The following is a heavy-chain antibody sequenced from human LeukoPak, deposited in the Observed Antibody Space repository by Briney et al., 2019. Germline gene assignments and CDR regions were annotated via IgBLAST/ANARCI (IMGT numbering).Heavy chain of an antibody. V-gene: IGHV3-66*01. J-gene: IGHJ4*02. Sequence: PGGSLRLSCAASGLTVSSNYMSWVRQAPGKGLEWISVIYASGSSYYADSVEGRFTISRDISKNTVFLQMKSLRAGDTAVYYCARDPYGDYAFDYWGQGTLATVSS. D-gene: IGHD4-17*01. CDR3: ARDPYGDYAFDY. CDR2: IYASGSS. CDR1: GLTVSSNY.